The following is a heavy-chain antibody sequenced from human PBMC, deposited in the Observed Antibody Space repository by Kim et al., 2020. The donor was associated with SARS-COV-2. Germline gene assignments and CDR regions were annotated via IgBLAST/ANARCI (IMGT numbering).Heavy chain of an antibody. D-gene: IGHD2-15*01. V-gene: IGHV4-59*01. J-gene: IGHJ5*02. CDR3: ARRRDIRDWWFDP. Sequence: SETLSLTCTVSGGSIRSYYWSWIRQPPGKGLEWIGYIYDSGNTNYNPSLKSRVTISLDTSKNQFSLKLNSVTAADTAVYYCARRRDIRDWWFDPWGQGTLVTVSS. CDR1: GGSIRSYY. CDR2: IYDSGNT.